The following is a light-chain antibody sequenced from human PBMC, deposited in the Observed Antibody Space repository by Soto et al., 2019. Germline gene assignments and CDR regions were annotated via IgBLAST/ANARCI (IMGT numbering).Light chain of an antibody. CDR1: SSDVGGYNY. Sequence: QSALTQPRSVSGSPGQSVTISCTGTSSDVGGYNYVSWYQQHPGKAPKLMIYDVSKRPSGVPDRFSGSKSGNTASLTISGLQVEFEADYYCCSYAGSYTHLCVFGTGSKVTVL. CDR3: CSYAGSYTHLCV. J-gene: IGLJ1*01. CDR2: DVS. V-gene: IGLV2-11*01.